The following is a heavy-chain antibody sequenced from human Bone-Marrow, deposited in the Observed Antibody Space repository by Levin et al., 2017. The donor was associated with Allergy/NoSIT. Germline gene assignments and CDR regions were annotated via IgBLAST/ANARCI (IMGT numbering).Heavy chain of an antibody. V-gene: IGHV3-23*01. D-gene: IGHD3-3*01. CDR2: ITGDAEDT. CDR1: GFTFRNYA. Sequence: GGSLRLSCAASGFTFRNYAMNWVRQAAGKGLEWVSGITGDAEDTHYADSVRGRFTISRDNSKNTVYLQMNSLRAEDTATYYCAKGITIFGVGRLDFWGQGTLVTVSS. CDR3: AKGITIFGVGRLDF. J-gene: IGHJ4*02.